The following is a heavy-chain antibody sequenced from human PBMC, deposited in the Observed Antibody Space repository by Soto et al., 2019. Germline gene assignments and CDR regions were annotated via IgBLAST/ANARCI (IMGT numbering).Heavy chain of an antibody. CDR1: GFTFSSYG. D-gene: IGHD2-21*02. V-gene: IGHV3-30*18. J-gene: IGHJ4*02. CDR2: ISYDGSNK. CDR3: ANGGDAFDY. Sequence: PGGSLRLSCAASGFTFSSYGMHWVRQAPGKGLEWVAVISYDGSNKYYADSVKGRFTISRDNSKNTLYLQMNSLRAEDTAVYYCANGGDAFDYWGQGTQVTVSS.